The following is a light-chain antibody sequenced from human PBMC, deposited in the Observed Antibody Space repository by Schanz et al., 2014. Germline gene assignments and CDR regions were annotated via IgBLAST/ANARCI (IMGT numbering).Light chain of an antibody. CDR2: DVS. Sequence: QSALTQPASVSGSPGQSITISCTGTSNDVGAYNYVSWYQRHPGKAPKLLIYDVSNRPSGVSNRFSGSKSGNTASLTISGLQAEDEADYYCNSFTSSHTHVFGGGTKLTVL. J-gene: IGLJ3*02. CDR3: NSFTSSHTHV. CDR1: SNDVGAYNY. V-gene: IGLV2-14*03.